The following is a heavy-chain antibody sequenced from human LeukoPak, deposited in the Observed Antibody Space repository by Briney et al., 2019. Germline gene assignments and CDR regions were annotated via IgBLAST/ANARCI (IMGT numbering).Heavy chain of an antibody. J-gene: IGHJ4*02. Sequence: PGRSLRLSCAASGFTFSSYGMHWVRQAPGKGLEWVSSISSSSSYIYYADSVKGRFTISRDNAKNSLYLQMNSLRAEDTAVYYCARDFLSYDSSGIEGYWGQGTLVTVSS. CDR1: GFTFSSYG. D-gene: IGHD3-22*01. V-gene: IGHV3-21*01. CDR2: ISSSSSYI. CDR3: ARDFLSYDSSGIEGY.